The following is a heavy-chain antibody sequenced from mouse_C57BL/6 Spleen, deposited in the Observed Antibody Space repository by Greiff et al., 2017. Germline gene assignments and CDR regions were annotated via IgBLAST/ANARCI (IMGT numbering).Heavy chain of an antibody. CDR3: ARLGYYGSSGAY. J-gene: IGHJ3*01. CDR1: GYTFTDDN. D-gene: IGHD1-1*01. CDR2: INPNNGGT. Sequence: EVQLQQSGPELVKPGASVTMSCKASGYTFTDDNMHWVKQSHGKSLEWIGYINPNNGGTSYNQKFKGKATLTVNKSSSTAYMELRSLTSEDSAVYYCARLGYYGSSGAYWGQGTLVTVSA. V-gene: IGHV1-22*01.